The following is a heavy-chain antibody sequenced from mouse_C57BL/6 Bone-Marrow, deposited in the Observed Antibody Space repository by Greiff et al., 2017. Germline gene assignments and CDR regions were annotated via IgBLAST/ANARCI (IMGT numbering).Heavy chain of an antibody. CDR3: ARDMNYYGSSYRYFDV. J-gene: IGHJ1*03. CDR2: IHPNSGST. CDR1: GYTFTSYW. Sequence: QVQLQQPGAELVKPGASVKLSCKASGYTFTSYWMHWVKQRPGQGLEWIGMIHPNSGSTNYNEKFKSKATLTVDKSSSTAYMQLSSLTSEDSAVYYCARDMNYYGSSYRYFDVWGTGTTVTVSS. D-gene: IGHD1-1*01. V-gene: IGHV1-64*01.